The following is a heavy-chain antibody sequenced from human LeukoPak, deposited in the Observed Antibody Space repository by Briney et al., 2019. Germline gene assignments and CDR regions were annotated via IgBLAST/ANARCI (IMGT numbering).Heavy chain of an antibody. J-gene: IGHJ5*02. CDR1: GFTVSGTH. CDR3: AKDEATSGGGLAS. CDR2: MYTGGTT. Sequence: PGGSLRLSCAASGFTVSGTHMSWVRQAPGKGLEWVSAMYTGGTTYYADSVQGRFTIYRDNSKITLYLQMNSLRAEDTAVYYCAKDEATSGGGLASWGQGTLVSVSS. V-gene: IGHV3-53*01. D-gene: IGHD3-16*01.